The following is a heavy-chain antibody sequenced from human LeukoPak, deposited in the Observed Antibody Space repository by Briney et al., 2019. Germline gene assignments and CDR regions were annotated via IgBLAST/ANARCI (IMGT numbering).Heavy chain of an antibody. CDR3: NRYYGDYVFFSDY. J-gene: IGHJ4*02. D-gene: IGHD4-17*01. CDR1: GFTFGDYA. CDR2: IRSKAYGGTT. Sequence: GGSLRLSCTASGFTFGDYAMSWVRQAPGKGLEWVGFIRSKAYGGTTEYAASVKGRFTISRDDSKIIAYLQMNRLKTNDTAVYYCNRYYGDYVFFSDYWGQGTLVTVSS. V-gene: IGHV3-49*04.